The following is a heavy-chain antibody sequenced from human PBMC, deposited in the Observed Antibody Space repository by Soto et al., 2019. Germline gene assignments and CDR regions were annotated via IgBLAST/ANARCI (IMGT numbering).Heavy chain of an antibody. D-gene: IGHD2-2*01. Sequence: EVQLVESGGALVQPGGSLRLSCAASGFTVSISYMSWVRQVPGKGLEWVSIMYSGGNTYYAASVKGRFTISRDNSNNTLYLQMSSMRAEDTAVYYCARRKYGSSTTCFDFGGQGTLVTVSS. CDR3: ARRKYGSSTTCFDF. V-gene: IGHV3-66*01. CDR1: GFTVSISY. J-gene: IGHJ4*02. CDR2: MYSGGNT.